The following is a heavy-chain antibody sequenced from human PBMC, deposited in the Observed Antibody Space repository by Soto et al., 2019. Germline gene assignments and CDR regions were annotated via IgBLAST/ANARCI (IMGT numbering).Heavy chain of an antibody. CDR2: ISAYNGNT. V-gene: IGHV1-18*01. CDR3: AVHRRDDYGGNSAGLDI. Sequence: ASVKVSCKASGYTFTSYGISWVRQAPGQGLEWMGWISAYNGNTNYAQKLQGRVTMTTDKSTSTAYMELRSLRSDDTAVYYCAVHRRDDYGGNSAGLDIWGQGTMVTVSS. J-gene: IGHJ3*02. CDR1: GYTFTSYG. D-gene: IGHD4-17*01.